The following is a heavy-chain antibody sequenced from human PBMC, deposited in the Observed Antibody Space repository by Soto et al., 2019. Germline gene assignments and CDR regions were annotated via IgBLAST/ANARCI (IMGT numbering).Heavy chain of an antibody. CDR2: IYPGDSDT. V-gene: IGHV5-51*01. CDR1: GYSFTTYW. J-gene: IGHJ4*02. Sequence: HGESLKISCKGSGYSFTTYWIGWVRQMPGKGLEWMGIIYPGDSDTRYSPSFQGQVTISADNSISTAYLQWGSLKASDTAMYYCARARWKFVDPYHFDYWGQGTLVTVSS. CDR3: ARARWKFVDPYHFDY. D-gene: IGHD2-21*01.